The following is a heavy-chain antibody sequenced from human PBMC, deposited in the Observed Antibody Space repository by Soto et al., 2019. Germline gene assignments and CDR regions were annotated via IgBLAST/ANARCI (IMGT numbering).Heavy chain of an antibody. D-gene: IGHD2-2*01. V-gene: IGHV4-59*08. CDR3: ARYLGYCSSTSCYSDYYYYMDV. Sequence: SETLSLTCTVSGGSISSYYWSWIRQPPGKGLEWIGYIYYSGSTNYNPSLKSRVTISVDTSKNQFSLKLSSVTAADTAVYYCARYLGYCSSTSCYSDYYYYMDVWGKGTTVTVSS. CDR1: GGSISSYY. J-gene: IGHJ6*03. CDR2: IYYSGST.